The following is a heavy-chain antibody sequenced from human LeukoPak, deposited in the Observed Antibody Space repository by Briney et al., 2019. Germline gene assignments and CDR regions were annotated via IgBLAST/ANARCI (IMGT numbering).Heavy chain of an antibody. CDR3: AQGGTEVAGTCGY. D-gene: IGHD6-19*01. J-gene: IGHJ4*02. CDR2: ISSSSSYI. V-gene: IGHV3-21*01. Sequence: GGPLRLPCAASGFPLCRYSELELRDAPGRSPECGSSISSSSSYIYYADSVKGRFTISRDNAKNSLYLLMNSLRAEDTAVYYRAQGGTEVAGTCGYWGQGTLVTVSS. CDR1: GFPLCRYS.